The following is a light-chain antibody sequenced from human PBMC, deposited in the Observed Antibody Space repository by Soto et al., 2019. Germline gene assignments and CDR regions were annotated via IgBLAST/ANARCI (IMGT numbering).Light chain of an antibody. CDR1: SSDVGSYNL. CDR2: DGS. Sequence: QSVPTQPASVSGSPGQSITISCTGTSSDVGSYNLVSWYQQHPGKAPKLLIYDGSKRPSGVSNRFSGSKSGNTASLTISGLQAEDEADYYCSSYLGSKSPDVFGTGNKLTV. CDR3: SSYLGSKSPDV. V-gene: IGLV2-14*02. J-gene: IGLJ1*01.